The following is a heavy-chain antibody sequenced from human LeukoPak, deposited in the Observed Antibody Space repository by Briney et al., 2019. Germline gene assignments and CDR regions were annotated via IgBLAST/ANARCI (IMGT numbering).Heavy chain of an antibody. V-gene: IGHV4-38-2*02. J-gene: IGHJ3*02. CDR2: IYHSGST. CDR3: ARDQVIAAHDHDAFDI. CDR1: GYSISSGYY. D-gene: IGHD6-6*01. Sequence: SETLSLTCTVSGYSISSGYYWGWIRQPPGKGLEWIGSIYHSGSTYYNPSLKSRVTISVDTSKNQFSLKLSSVTAADTAVYYCARDQVIAAHDHDAFDIWGQGTMVTVSS.